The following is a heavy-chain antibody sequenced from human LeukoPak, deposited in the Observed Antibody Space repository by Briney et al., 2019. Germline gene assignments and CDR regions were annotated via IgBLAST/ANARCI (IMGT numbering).Heavy chain of an antibody. CDR3: ARERGYYCSTGSCYFDY. CDR1: GYTFADHR. Sequence: GESLKISCKTSGYTFADHRIGWVRQMPGVGLEWMGIIYAGDSDTRYSPSFQGQVTISADKSTRTAYLQWSSLKASDTAMYYCARERGYYCSTGSCYFDYWGQGTQVTVS. CDR2: IYAGDSDT. J-gene: IGHJ4*02. V-gene: IGHV5-51*01. D-gene: IGHD2-15*01.